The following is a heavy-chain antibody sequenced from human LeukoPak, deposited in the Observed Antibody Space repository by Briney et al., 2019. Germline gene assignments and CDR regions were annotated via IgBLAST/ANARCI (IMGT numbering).Heavy chain of an antibody. CDR1: GFTFSSCA. CDR3: AKDRAGYCSGGSCSTFDY. V-gene: IGHV3-23*01. D-gene: IGHD2-15*01. CDR2: ISGSGGST. Sequence: GGSLRLSCAASGFTFSSCAMSWVRQAPGKGLEWVSAISGSGGSTYYADSVKGRFTISRDNSKNTLYLQMNSLRAEDKAVYYCAKDRAGYCSGGSCSTFDYWGQGTLVTVSS. J-gene: IGHJ4*02.